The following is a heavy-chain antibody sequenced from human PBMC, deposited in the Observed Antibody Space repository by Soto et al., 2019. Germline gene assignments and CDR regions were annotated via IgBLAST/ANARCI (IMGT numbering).Heavy chain of an antibody. CDR2: IWYDGSNT. CDR3: VRDLLGSGGHFDY. D-gene: IGHD7-27*01. Sequence: LGGSLRLSCAASGFIFGSFGMHWVRQAPGKGLEWVAHIWYDGSNTYYADSVKGRFTISRDDSRNTLYLQMNSLRAEDTAVYHCVRDLLGSGGHFDYWGQGTPVTASS. V-gene: IGHV3-33*01. J-gene: IGHJ4*02. CDR1: GFIFGSFG.